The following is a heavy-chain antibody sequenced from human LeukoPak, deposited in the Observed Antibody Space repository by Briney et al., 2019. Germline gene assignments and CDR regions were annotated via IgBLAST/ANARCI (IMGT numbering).Heavy chain of an antibody. CDR3: ARGKGYCSGGSCHNWLDP. Sequence: PSETLSLACAVYGGSFSGYYWSWIRPPPGKGLEWIGEINHSGSTNYNPSLKRRVTISVDTSKNQFSVKLSSVTAADTAVYYCARGKGYCSGGSCHNWLDPWGQGTLVTVSS. D-gene: IGHD2-15*01. V-gene: IGHV4-34*01. CDR2: INHSGST. J-gene: IGHJ5*02. CDR1: GGSFSGYY.